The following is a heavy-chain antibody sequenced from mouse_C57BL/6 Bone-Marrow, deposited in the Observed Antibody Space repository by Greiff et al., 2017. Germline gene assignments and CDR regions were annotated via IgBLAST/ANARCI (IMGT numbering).Heavy chain of an antibody. D-gene: IGHD1-1*01. Sequence: QVQLQQSGPELVKPGASVTISCKASGYAFSSSWMNWVKQRPGKGLEWIGRIYPGDGDTNYNGKFKGKATLTADKSSSTAYMQLSSLTSEDSAVYCCARWATTVVDLYWYFDVWGTGTTVTVSS. CDR2: IYPGDGDT. CDR3: ARWATTVVDLYWYFDV. CDR1: GYAFSSSW. J-gene: IGHJ1*03. V-gene: IGHV1-82*01.